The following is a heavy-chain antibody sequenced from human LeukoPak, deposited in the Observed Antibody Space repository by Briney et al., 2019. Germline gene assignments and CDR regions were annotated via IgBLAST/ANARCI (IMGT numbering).Heavy chain of an antibody. Sequence: SETLSLTCTVSGGSISSYYWSWIRQPPGKGLEWIGYIHYSGRTSYNPSLKSRVTISVDTSKNQIALKVRSATAADTAVYYCARTTEDCSSTSCYQYWFDPWGQGTLVTVSS. CDR3: ARTTEDCSSTSCYQYWFDP. D-gene: IGHD2-2*01. CDR2: IHYSGRT. CDR1: GGSISSYY. J-gene: IGHJ5*02. V-gene: IGHV4-59*01.